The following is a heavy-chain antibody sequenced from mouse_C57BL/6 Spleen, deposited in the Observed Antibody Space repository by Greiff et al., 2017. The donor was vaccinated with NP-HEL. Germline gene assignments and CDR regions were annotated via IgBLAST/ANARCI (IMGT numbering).Heavy chain of an antibody. J-gene: IGHJ1*03. CDR1: GYTFTEYT. Sequence: VKLQESGAELVKPGASVKLSCKASGYTFTEYTIHWVKQRSGQGLEWIGWFYPGSGSIKYNEKFKDKATLTADKSSSTVYMELSRLTSDDSAVYFCARHEEIGYYYGSSYWYFDVWGTGTTVTVSS. D-gene: IGHD1-1*01. CDR2: FYPGSGSI. CDR3: ARHEEIGYYYGSSYWYFDV. V-gene: IGHV1-62-2*01.